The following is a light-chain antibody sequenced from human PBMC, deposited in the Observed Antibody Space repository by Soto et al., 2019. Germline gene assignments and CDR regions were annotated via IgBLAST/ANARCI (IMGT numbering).Light chain of an antibody. CDR3: QQYGSSQWT. CDR2: GAS. CDR1: QSVSSTY. V-gene: IGKV3-20*01. Sequence: EVVLTQSPGTLSLSPGERATLSCRASQSVSSTYLAWYQHKPGQAPRLLISGASSRATGIPDRFSGSGSGTDFTRTVTRLEPEDFAVYYCQQYGSSQWTFGQGTKVEVK. J-gene: IGKJ1*01.